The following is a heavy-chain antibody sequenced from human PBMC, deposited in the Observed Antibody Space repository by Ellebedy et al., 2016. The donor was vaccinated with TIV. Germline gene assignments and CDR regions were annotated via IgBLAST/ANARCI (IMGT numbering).Heavy chain of an antibody. V-gene: IGHV4-59*08. CDR3: ATHTTDYSGIDV. CDR1: GGSISSDY. CDR2: IHHSGST. D-gene: IGHD1-1*01. Sequence: MPSETLSLTCTVSGGSISSDYWSWIRQPPGKGLEWIGYIHHSGSTNYDPSLQSRVSISVDTAKNQFSLKLNSVTAADTAVYYCATHTTDYSGIDVWGQGTTVTVSS. J-gene: IGHJ6*02.